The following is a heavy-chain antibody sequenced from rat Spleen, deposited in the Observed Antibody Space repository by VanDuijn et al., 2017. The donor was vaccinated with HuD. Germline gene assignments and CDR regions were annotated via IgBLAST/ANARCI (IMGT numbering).Heavy chain of an antibody. D-gene: IGHD1-4*01. CDR2: IANTGGSI. Sequence: EVQLVETGGGLVQPGRSLKLSCAASGFTFSDYYMAWVRQAPKKGLEWVASIANTGGSIYYPDSVKGRFTISRDIAQNTLYLQMNSLRSEDTATYYCAAAGTRVSRFAYWGQGTLVTVSS. V-gene: IGHV5-20*01. CDR1: GFTFSDYY. CDR3: AAAGTRVSRFAY. J-gene: IGHJ3*01.